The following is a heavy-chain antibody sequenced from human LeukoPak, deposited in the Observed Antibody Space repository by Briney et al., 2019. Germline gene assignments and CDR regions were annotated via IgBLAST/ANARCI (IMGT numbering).Heavy chain of an antibody. V-gene: IGHV1-69*04. CDR1: GGTFSSYA. CDR3: ARGGSIAAAARFDP. Sequence: ASVKVSCKASGGTFSSYAISWVRQAPGQGLEWMGRIIPILGIANYAQKFQGRVTITADKSTSTAYMELSSLRSEDTAVYYCARGGSIAAAARFDPWGQGTLVTVSS. CDR2: IIPILGIA. J-gene: IGHJ5*02. D-gene: IGHD6-13*01.